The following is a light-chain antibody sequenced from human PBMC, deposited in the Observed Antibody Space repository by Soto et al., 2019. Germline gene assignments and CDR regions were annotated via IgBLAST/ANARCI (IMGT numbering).Light chain of an antibody. V-gene: IGLV2-8*01. CDR3: SAYAGSSTWV. CDR1: SSDVGGYNY. Sequence: QSAPTQPPSASGSPGQSVTFSCTGTSSDVGGYNYVSWYQQYPGKAPKLMIYEVYKRHSGVPDRFSGSKSGNTASQTVSGLQPEDEADYYCSAYAGSSTWVFGGGTKLTVL. CDR2: EVY. J-gene: IGLJ2*01.